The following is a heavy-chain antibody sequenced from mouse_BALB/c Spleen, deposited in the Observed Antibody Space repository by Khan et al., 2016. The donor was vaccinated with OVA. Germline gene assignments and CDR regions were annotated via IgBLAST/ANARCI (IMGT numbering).Heavy chain of an antibody. CDR2: IWSDGST. Sequence: VQLQESGPGLVAPSQSLSITCTIPGSSLTNYGAHWVRQPPGKGLEWLVVIWSDGSTTYNSDLKSRLSISKDNSKSQVFLKMNSLQTDDTAMYYCARQPYYQYYIMDYWGQGTSVTVSS. V-gene: IGHV2-6-1*01. D-gene: IGHD2-10*01. CDR1: GSSLTNYG. CDR3: ARQPYYQYYIMDY. J-gene: IGHJ4*01.